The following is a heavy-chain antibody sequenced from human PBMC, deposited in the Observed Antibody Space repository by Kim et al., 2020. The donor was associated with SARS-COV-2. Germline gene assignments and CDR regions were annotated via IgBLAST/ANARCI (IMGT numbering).Heavy chain of an antibody. CDR2: ITSRANGYAT. CDR3: IRGSPGGLDV. V-gene: IGHV3-73*01. J-gene: IGHJ6*02. Sequence: GGSLRLSCAASGFTSSGYGMHWVRQASGKGLEWVGRITSRANGYATAYAASVKGRFSVSRDDSKNTAYLQMNSLKSEDTAVYYCIRGSPGGLDVWGPGTTVTVSS. CDR1: GFTSSGYG.